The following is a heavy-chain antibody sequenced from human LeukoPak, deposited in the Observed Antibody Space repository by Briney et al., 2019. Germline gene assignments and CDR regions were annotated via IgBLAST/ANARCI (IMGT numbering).Heavy chain of an antibody. J-gene: IGHJ5*02. D-gene: IGHD4-11*01. Sequence: GGSLRLSCAASGFTFSTYWMHWVRQAPGKGLVWVSRINSDGSSTTYADSVKGRFTISRDNAKNTLYLQMSSLRAEDTAVYYCANGGGYSILNWLDPWGQGTLVTVSS. CDR1: GFTFSTYW. CDR3: ANGGGYSILNWLDP. V-gene: IGHV3-74*01. CDR2: INSDGSST.